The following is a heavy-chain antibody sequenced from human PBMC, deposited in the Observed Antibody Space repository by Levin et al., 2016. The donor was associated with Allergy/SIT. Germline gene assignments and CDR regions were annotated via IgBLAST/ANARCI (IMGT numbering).Heavy chain of an antibody. D-gene: IGHD6-13*01. CDR1: GFTFSSYW. V-gene: IGHV3-74*01. CDR2: INSDGSST. J-gene: IGHJ6*02. Sequence: GESLKISCAASGFTFSSYWMHWVRQAPGKGLVWVSRINSDGSSTSYADSVKGRFTISRDNAKNTLYLQMNSLRAEDTAVYYCARDWGGSSWYNYYYYYGMDVWGQGTTVTVSS. CDR3: ARDWGGSSWYNYYYYYGMDV.